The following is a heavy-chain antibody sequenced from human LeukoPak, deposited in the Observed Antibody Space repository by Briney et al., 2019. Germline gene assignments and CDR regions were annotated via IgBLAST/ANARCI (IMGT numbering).Heavy chain of an antibody. CDR2: MNPNSGNT. J-gene: IGHJ4*02. V-gene: IGHV1-8*03. D-gene: IGHD1-26*01. Sequence: GASVKVSCKASGYTFTSYDINWVRQATGQGLEWMGWMNPNSGNTGYAQKSQGRVTITRNTSISTAYMELSSLRAEDTAVYYCANPPVGIVGAYDYWGQGTLVTVSS. CDR3: ANPPVGIVGAYDY. CDR1: GYTFTSYD.